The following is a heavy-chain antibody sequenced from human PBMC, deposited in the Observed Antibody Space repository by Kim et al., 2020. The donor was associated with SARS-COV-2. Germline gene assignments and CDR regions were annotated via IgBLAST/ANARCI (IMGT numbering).Heavy chain of an antibody. CDR1: GYTFTSYA. J-gene: IGHJ4*02. V-gene: IGHV7-4-1*02. Sequence: ASVKVSCKASGYTFTSYAMNWVRQAPGQGLEWMGWINTNTGNPTYAQGFTGRFVFSLDTSVSTAYLQISSLKAEDTAVYYCARGVTIFGVVIIPVDYWGQGTLVTVSS. CDR3: ARGVTIFGVVIIPVDY. D-gene: IGHD3-3*01. CDR2: INTNTGNP.